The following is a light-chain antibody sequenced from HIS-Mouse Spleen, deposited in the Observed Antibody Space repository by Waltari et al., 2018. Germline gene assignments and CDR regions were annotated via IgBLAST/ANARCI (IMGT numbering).Light chain of an antibody. CDR2: EDS. Sequence: SYELTQPPSVSVSTGQTARSTCSGAAVPKKYSYWYQQKSGQAPVLVIYEDSKRPSGIPERFSGSSSGTMATLTISGAQVEDEADYYCYSTDSSGNHRVFGGGTKLTVL. CDR3: YSTDSSGNHRV. CDR1: AVPKKY. V-gene: IGLV3-10*01. J-gene: IGLJ2*01.